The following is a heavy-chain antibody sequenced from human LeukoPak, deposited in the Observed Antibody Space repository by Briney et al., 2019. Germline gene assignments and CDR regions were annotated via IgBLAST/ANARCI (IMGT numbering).Heavy chain of an antibody. J-gene: IGHJ6*03. D-gene: IGHD3-10*01. CDR3: AKYGKGYFYYYMDV. CDR2: ISGSGQST. CDR1: GFTFKTYC. V-gene: IGHV3-23*01. Sequence: GRSLRLSCAPSGFTFKTYCMRWVRQAPGKGLEWVSGISGSGQSTYYADSVEGRFTISRDNSKKTLYLEMNYLRAEDTAIYYCAKYGKGYFYYYMDVWGKGTTVTVSS.